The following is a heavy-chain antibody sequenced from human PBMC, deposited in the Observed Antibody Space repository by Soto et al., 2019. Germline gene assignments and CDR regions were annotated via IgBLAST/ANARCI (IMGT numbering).Heavy chain of an antibody. V-gene: IGHV1-2*04. J-gene: IGHJ3*02. Sequence: SVKVSCTASGYTFTGYYMHWVRKAPGKGLEWMGWINPNSGGTNYAQKFQGWVTMTRDTSVSTAYMELSRLRSDDTAVYYCARECGNYYGSGSYYRRQPFDIWGQGTMVTVSS. D-gene: IGHD3-10*01. CDR1: GYTFTGYY. CDR3: ARECGNYYGSGSYYRRQPFDI. CDR2: INPNSGGT.